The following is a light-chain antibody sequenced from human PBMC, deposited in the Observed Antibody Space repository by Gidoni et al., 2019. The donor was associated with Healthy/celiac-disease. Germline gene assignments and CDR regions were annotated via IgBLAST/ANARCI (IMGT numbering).Light chain of an antibody. CDR2: KAS. V-gene: IGKV1-5*03. CDR1: QSISSW. CDR3: QHLET. J-gene: IGKJ1*01. Sequence: DIQMTQSPSTLSASVGDRVTITCCASQSISSWLAWYQQKPGKAPKLLIYKASSLESGVPSRFSGSGSGTEFTLTISSLQPDDFATYYCQHLETFGQGTKVEIK.